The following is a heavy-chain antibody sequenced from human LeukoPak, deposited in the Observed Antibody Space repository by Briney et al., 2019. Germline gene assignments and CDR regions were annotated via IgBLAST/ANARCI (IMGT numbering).Heavy chain of an antibody. CDR3: ARVSLGYCSSTSCSFERSHFDY. CDR2: INPSGGST. D-gene: IGHD2-2*01. J-gene: IGHJ4*02. Sequence: GASVKVSCKASGYTFTSYYMHWVRQAPGQGLEWMGIINPSGGSTSYAQKFQGRVTMTRDTSTSTVYMELSSLRSEDTAVCYCARVSLGYCSSTSCSFERSHFDYWGQGTLVTVSS. CDR1: GYTFTSYY. V-gene: IGHV1-46*01.